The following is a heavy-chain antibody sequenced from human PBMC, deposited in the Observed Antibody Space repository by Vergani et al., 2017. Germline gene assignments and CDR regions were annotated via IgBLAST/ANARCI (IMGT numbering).Heavy chain of an antibody. V-gene: IGHV3-23*01. Sequence: EVQLLESGGGLVQPGGSLRLSCAASGFTFSCYAMSWVRQAPGKGLEWVSAISGSVGSTYYEDSVKGRVTISRDNSKSTLYLQMNSLRAEDTAVYYCAKYGGSQGYYFDYWGQGTLVTVSS. D-gene: IGHD4-23*01. CDR3: AKYGGSQGYYFDY. J-gene: IGHJ4*02. CDR1: GFTFSCYA. CDR2: ISGSVGST.